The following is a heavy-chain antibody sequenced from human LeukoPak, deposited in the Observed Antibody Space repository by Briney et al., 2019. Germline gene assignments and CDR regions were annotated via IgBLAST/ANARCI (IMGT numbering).Heavy chain of an antibody. CDR3: ARVLPPGPDHTIFGGAYDY. D-gene: IGHD3-3*01. V-gene: IGHV4-31*03. J-gene: IGHJ4*02. CDR1: GGSISSGGYY. CDR2: IYYSGST. Sequence: SQTLSLTCTVSGGSISSGGYYWSWIRQHPGKGLEWIGYIYYSGSTNYNPSLKSRVTISVDTSKNQFSLKLTSVTAADTAVYYCARVLPPGPDHTIFGGAYDYWGQGTLVTVSS.